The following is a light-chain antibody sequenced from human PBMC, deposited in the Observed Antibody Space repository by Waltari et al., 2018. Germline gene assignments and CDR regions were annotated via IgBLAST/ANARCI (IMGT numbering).Light chain of an antibody. CDR1: QSVLYSSKNKNY. CDR2: CAS. CDR3: QQYYSTPYT. J-gene: IGKJ2*01. V-gene: IGKV4-1*01. Sequence: IVMTQSPDSMAVSLGEWATINCKSSQSVLYSSKNKNYLAWYQQKPGQPPKMLIYCASTREAGVPDRFSGSGSGTDFTRTISSLQAEDVAVYYCQQYYSTPYTFGQGTKLEIK.